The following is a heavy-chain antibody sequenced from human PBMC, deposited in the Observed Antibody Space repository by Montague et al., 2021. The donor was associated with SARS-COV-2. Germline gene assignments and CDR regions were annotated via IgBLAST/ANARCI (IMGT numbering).Heavy chain of an antibody. V-gene: IGHV3-33*01. CDR2: ITSDGRSR. D-gene: IGHD5-24*01. Sequence: SLRLSCATSGFTFSNFGMLWVRQPPGKGLEWVALITSDGRSRDPVKGRFSVSRDNSKKMVFLQMNSLGAEDTAIYYCARRDAYSAFDYWGQGTLVTVSS. CDR1: GFTFSNFG. CDR3: ARRDAYSAFDY. J-gene: IGHJ4*02.